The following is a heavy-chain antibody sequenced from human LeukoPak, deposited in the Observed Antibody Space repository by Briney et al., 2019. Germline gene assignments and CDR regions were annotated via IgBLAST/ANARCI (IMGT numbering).Heavy chain of an antibody. J-gene: IGHJ6*03. D-gene: IGHD3-16*01. CDR1: GFTFSSYA. CDR2: ISYDGSNK. V-gene: IGHV3-30*01. Sequence: PGGSLRLSCAASGFTFSSYAMHWVRQAPGKGLEWVAVISYDGSNKYYADSVKGRFTISRDNSENTLYLQMNSLRAEDTAVYYCARPGEYYYYMDVWGKGTTVTVSS. CDR3: ARPGEYYYYMDV.